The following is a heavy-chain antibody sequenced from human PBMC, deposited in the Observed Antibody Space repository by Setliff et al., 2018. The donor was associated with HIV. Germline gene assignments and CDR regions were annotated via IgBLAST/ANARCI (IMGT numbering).Heavy chain of an antibody. CDR2: IYHSGST. V-gene: IGHV4-31*03. Sequence: SETLSLTCTVSGGSISSGGYYWSWIRQHPGKGLEWIGYIYHSGSTFYNPSLQSRAAISVDGSKNQFSLKLNSVTVADTAVYYCVRGVTRDISGYYRDEYFQHWGQGTLVTVSS. D-gene: IGHD3-22*01. CDR3: VRGVTRDISGYYRDEYFQH. J-gene: IGHJ1*01. CDR1: GGSISSGGYY.